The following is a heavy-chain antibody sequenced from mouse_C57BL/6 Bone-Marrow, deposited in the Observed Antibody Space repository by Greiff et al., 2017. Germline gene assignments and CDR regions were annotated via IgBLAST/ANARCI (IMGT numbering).Heavy chain of an antibody. CDR3: ARHYYGSRGWYFDV. CDR1: GFTFSSYT. Sequence: EVKLMESGGGLVKPGGSLKLSCAASGFTFSSYTMSWVRQTPEKRLEWVATISGGGGNTYYQDSVKGRFTISRDNAKNTLYLQMSSLRSEDTALYYCARHYYGSRGWYFDVWGTGTTVTVSS. J-gene: IGHJ1*03. D-gene: IGHD1-1*01. CDR2: ISGGGGNT. V-gene: IGHV5-9*01.